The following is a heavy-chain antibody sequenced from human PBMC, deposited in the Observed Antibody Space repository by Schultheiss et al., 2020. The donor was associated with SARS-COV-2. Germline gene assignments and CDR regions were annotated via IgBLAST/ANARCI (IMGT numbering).Heavy chain of an antibody. D-gene: IGHD3/OR15-3a*01. Sequence: SQTLSLTCALYGGSFSGYSWTWIRQPPGKGLEWIGEISHNGSTKYNPSLESRVAISLDTAKNQFSLKLTSVTAADTSLYYCARSFQLILPQASWFGPWGQGTLVTVSS. V-gene: IGHV4-34*01. CDR3: ARSFQLILPQASWFGP. CDR1: GGSFSGYS. CDR2: ISHNGST. J-gene: IGHJ5*02.